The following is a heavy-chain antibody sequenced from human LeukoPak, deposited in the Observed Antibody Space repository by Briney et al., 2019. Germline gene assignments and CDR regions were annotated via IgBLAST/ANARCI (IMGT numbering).Heavy chain of an antibody. J-gene: IGHJ6*03. V-gene: IGHV3-21*01. CDR3: AVTEVEVATLSFFFHYLDV. Sequence: GGSLRLSCAASGFTFSSYSMNWVRQAPGKGLEWVSSISSSSSYIYYADSVEGRFTISRDNAKNSLYLQMNSLRAEDTGLYARAVTEVEVATLSFFFHYLDVWGKGTTVAISS. CDR1: GFTFSSYS. CDR2: ISSSSSYI. D-gene: IGHD2/OR15-2a*01.